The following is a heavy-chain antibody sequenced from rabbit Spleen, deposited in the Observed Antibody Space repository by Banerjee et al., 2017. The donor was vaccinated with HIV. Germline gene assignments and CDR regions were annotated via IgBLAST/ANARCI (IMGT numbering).Heavy chain of an antibody. J-gene: IGHJ6*01. V-gene: IGHV1S40*01. CDR2: IDTGSRDFT. Sequence: LVEYGGDLVQPGASLTLTCTASGFDFSNYNFMCWVRQAPGKGLEWIACIDTGSRDFTYYASWAKGRLTISKTSSTTVTLQMTSLTAADTATYFCARDTGSSFSTYGMDLWGQGTLVTVS. D-gene: IGHD8-1*01. CDR1: GFDFSNYNF. CDR3: ARDTGSSFSTYGMDL.